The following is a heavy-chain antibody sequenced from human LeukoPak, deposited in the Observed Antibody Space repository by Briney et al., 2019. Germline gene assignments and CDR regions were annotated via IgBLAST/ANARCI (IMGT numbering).Heavy chain of an antibody. CDR2: ISADNGNT. V-gene: IGHV1-18*01. Sequence: ASVKVSCKASGYTFTSYGISWVRQAPGQGLEWMGWISADNGNTNYAQKLQGRVTMTTDTSTSTAYMELRSLRSDDTAVYYCARGVVPAAKRSYYYYGMDVWGQGTTVTVSS. CDR1: GYTFTSYG. CDR3: ARGVVPAAKRSYYYYGMDV. J-gene: IGHJ6*02. D-gene: IGHD2-2*01.